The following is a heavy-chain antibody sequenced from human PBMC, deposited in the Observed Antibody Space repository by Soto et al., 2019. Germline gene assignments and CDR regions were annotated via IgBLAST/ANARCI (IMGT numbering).Heavy chain of an antibody. CDR1: GFIFSDYY. J-gene: IGHJ3*02. CDR3: AMAVECFDAFDI. V-gene: IGHV3-11*01. CDR2: IRYSVDNI. D-gene: IGHD3-3*01. Sequence: QVQLVESGGGLVTPGGSLRLSCAASGFIFSDYYMTWIRQAPGKGREWVSYIRYSVDNIYYADSVKGRFTISRDNAKNSLYLQMNSLSADDRAVYCCAMAVECFDAFDIWGQGTMVTVS.